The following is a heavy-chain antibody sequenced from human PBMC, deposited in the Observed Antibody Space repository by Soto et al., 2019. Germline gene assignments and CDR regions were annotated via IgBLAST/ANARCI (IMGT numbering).Heavy chain of an antibody. Sequence: GGSLRLSCAASGFTFSCSSMHWVRQSSGKGLEWVGRIRGKTDTYATAYAAPVRGRFTISRDDSKNTAYLQMNSLKTEDTAVYFCTKRIGAYAMDVWGQGTTVTVSS. CDR2: IRGKTDTYAT. CDR3: TKRIGAYAMDV. CDR1: GFTFSCSS. V-gene: IGHV3-73*01. J-gene: IGHJ6*02. D-gene: IGHD6-13*01.